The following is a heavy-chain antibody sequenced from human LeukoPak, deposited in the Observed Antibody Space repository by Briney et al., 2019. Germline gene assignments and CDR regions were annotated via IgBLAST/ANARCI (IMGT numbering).Heavy chain of an antibody. CDR2: IHPSGML. V-gene: IGHV4-31*03. D-gene: IGHD3-22*01. Sequence: PSETLSLTCTVSGASFNSDDQYWNWIRQSSGEGLEWIGSIHPSGMLYNNPSLESRVTMSRDTSKNQFSLSLNSVTAADTAVYFCSRGLDSRKLGYWGQGILVTVSS. CDR1: GASFNSDDQY. J-gene: IGHJ4*02. CDR3: SRGLDSRKLGY.